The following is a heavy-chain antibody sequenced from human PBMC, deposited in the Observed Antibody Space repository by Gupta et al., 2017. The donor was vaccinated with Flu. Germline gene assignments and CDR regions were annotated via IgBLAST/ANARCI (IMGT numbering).Heavy chain of an antibody. CDR3: ARGYTNSSGGFDY. J-gene: IGHJ4*02. Sequence: QVQLQESGPGLVKPSETLSLTCTVSGGSISTYYWTWIRQPPGKGLEWMGYIYYSGNTKYSPSLKSRVTISVDTSKNQFSLKLNSVTAADTAVYYCARGYTNSSGGFDYWGQGTLVTVSS. V-gene: IGHV4-59*01. CDR2: IYYSGNT. D-gene: IGHD2-8*01. CDR1: GGSISTYY.